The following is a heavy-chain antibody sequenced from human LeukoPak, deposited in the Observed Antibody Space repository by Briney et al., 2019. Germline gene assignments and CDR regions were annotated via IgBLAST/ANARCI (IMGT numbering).Heavy chain of an antibody. V-gene: IGHV3-23*01. Sequence: GGSLRLSCAASGFTFSSYAMSWVRQAPGKGLEWVSAISGSGGSTYYADSVKGRFTTSRDNSKNTLYLQMNSLRAEDTAVYYCAKASLRYFDWLFDYWGQGTLVTVSS. CDR2: ISGSGGST. CDR3: AKASLRYFDWLFDY. D-gene: IGHD3-9*01. J-gene: IGHJ4*02. CDR1: GFTFSSYA.